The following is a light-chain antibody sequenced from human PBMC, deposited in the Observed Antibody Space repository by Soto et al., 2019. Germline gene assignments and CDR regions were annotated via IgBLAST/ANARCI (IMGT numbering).Light chain of an antibody. CDR3: AAWDESLHAL. CDR1: KNDIGVYDF. CDR2: EVV. V-gene: IGLV2-8*01. J-gene: IGLJ1*01. Sequence: QSVLTQRPSASGSPGQSVTISCTGTKNDIGVYDFVSWYQHHPGKAPRLIIYEVVQRPSGVPDRFSGSKSGNTASLTVSGLQAADEADYYCAAWDESLHALFGTGPKANVL.